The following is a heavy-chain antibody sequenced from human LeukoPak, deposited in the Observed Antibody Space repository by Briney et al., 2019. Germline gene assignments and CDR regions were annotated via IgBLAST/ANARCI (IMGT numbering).Heavy chain of an antibody. D-gene: IGHD3-10*01. CDR2: INHSGST. J-gene: IGHJ5*02. CDR1: GGSFSGYY. Sequence: PSETLSLTCAVYGGSFSGYYWSWVRQPPGKGLEWIGEINHSGSTNYNPSLKSRVTISVETYKNQFSLKLSSVTAADTAVYYCARQARNWYYYGSGSPWFDPWGQGTLVTVSS. CDR3: ARQARNWYYYGSGSPWFDP. V-gene: IGHV4-34*01.